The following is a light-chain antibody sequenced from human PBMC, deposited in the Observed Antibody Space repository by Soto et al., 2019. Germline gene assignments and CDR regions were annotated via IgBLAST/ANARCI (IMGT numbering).Light chain of an antibody. CDR1: SSDVGGYNY. J-gene: IGLJ1*01. V-gene: IGLV2-14*01. CDR3: SSYTSSILYV. Sequence: QSALTQPASVSGPPGQSITISCTGTSSDVGGYNYVSWYQQHPGKAPKLMIYEVSNRPSGVSNRFSGSKSGNTASLTISGLQAEDEADYYCSSYTSSILYVFGTGTKGTVL. CDR2: EVS.